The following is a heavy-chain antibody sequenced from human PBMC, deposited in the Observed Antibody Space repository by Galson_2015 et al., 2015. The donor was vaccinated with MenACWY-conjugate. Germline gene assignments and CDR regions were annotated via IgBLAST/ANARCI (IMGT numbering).Heavy chain of an antibody. CDR2: INYSGST. CDR3: ARRSYYSGSYTGWFDS. J-gene: IGHJ5*01. Sequence: ETLSLTCPVSGGSISNANYYWGWIRPPPGQGLEWIGSINYSGSTYYNPSLKSRVTMSLDTSKNQLSLNLGFVTAADTAVYYCARRSYYSGSYTGWFDSWGQGTLVTVSS. D-gene: IGHD1-26*01. CDR1: GGSISNANYY. V-gene: IGHV4-39*01.